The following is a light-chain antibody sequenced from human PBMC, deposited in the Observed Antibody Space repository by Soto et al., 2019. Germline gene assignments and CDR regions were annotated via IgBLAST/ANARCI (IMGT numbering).Light chain of an antibody. Sequence: EIVMTQSPATLSVSPGERATLSCRASQSVSSNLAWYQQKPGQAPRLLIYGASTRATGIPARFSGSGSGTEFTITISSLQSEDFAVYYCQQYNNWPLYTFGKGTKLEIK. V-gene: IGKV3-15*01. CDR2: GAS. J-gene: IGKJ2*01. CDR3: QQYNNWPLYT. CDR1: QSVSSN.